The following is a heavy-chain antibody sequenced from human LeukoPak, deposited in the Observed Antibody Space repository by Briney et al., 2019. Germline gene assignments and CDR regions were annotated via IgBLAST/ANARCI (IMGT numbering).Heavy chain of an antibody. J-gene: IGHJ5*02. D-gene: IGHD3-22*01. Sequence: SETLSLTCTVSGGSISSYYWSWIRQPPGKGLEWIGYIYYSGSTNYNPSLKSRVTISVDTSKNQFSLKLSSVTAADTAVYYCARVTYYYDSSGYLVGWFDPWGQGTLVTVSS. CDR3: ARVTYYYDSSGYLVGWFDP. V-gene: IGHV4-59*01. CDR2: IYYSGST. CDR1: GGSISSYY.